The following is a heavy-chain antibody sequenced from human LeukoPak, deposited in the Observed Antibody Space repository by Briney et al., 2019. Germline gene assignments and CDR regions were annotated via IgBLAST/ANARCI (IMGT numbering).Heavy chain of an antibody. V-gene: IGHV3-23*01. D-gene: IGHD1-26*01. CDR3: AKDRSIGTYYTFDH. CDR2: ISASGVMT. Sequence: GGSLRLSCAASGFTFTNYAMTWVRQAPGKGLEWVSSISASGVMTYYADSVKGRFTVSRDNSKNSLYLQMSSLTAADTAVYYCAKDRSIGTYYTFDHWGRGTLVTVSS. CDR1: GFTFTNYA. J-gene: IGHJ4*02.